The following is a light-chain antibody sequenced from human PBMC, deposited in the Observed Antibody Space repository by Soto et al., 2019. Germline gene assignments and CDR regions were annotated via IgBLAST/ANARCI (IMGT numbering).Light chain of an antibody. Sequence: DIVMTQSPDSLAVSLGERATINCKSSQSALYRSNNKNYLAWYQQKPGQHPKLLIYWASTRESGVPDRFSGSGSGTDFTLTISSLQAEDVAVYYCQQYYSTLRTFGQGTKVEIK. CDR3: QQYYSTLRT. CDR2: WAS. J-gene: IGKJ1*01. V-gene: IGKV4-1*01. CDR1: QSALYRSNNKNY.